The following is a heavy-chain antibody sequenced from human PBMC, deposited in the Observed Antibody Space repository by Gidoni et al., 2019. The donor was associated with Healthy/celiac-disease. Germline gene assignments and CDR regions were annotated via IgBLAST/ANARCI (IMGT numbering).Heavy chain of an antibody. CDR2: IYPGDSDT. J-gene: IGHJ4*02. D-gene: IGHD3-22*01. V-gene: IGHV5-51*01. CDR3: ARLADSSGYYFDY. Sequence: VRQMPGKGLEWMGIIYPGDSDTRYSPSCQGQVTISADKSISTAYLQWSSLKASDTAMYYCARLADSSGYYFDYWGQGTLVTFSS.